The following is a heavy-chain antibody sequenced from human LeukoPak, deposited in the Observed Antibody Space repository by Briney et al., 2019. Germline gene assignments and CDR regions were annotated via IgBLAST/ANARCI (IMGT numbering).Heavy chain of an antibody. Sequence: PSETLSLTCTVSGGSISGYYWSWIRQPPGKGLEWIGYMFYSGSFNYNPSLKSRVTISVDTSKNQFSLKLSSVTAADTAVYYCAGYFGDSAAYFDHWGQGTLVTVSS. CDR1: GGSISGYY. CDR3: AGYFGDSAAYFDH. J-gene: IGHJ4*02. V-gene: IGHV4-59*01. D-gene: IGHD4-17*01. CDR2: MFYSGSF.